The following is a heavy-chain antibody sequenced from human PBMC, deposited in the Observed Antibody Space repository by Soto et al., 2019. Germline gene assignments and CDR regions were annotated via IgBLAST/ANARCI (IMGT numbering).Heavy chain of an antibody. CDR1: RGTFSSCA. D-gene: IGHD1-26*01. V-gene: IGHV1-69*13. Sequence: SVKVSCKASRGTFSSCAISWVRQAPGQGVEWMGGIIPIFGTANYAQKFQGRVTITADESTSTAYMELSSLRSEDTAVYYCARVVGALGHWFDPWGQGTLVTVSS. CDR3: ARVVGALGHWFDP. CDR2: IIPIFGTA. J-gene: IGHJ5*02.